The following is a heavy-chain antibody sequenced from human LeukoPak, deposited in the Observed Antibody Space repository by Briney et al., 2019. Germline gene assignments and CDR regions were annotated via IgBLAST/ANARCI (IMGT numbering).Heavy chain of an antibody. CDR1: GFTFSSYA. V-gene: IGHV3-30*04. J-gene: IGHJ4*02. D-gene: IGHD6-19*01. Sequence: GGSLRLSCAASGFTFSSYAIHWVRQAPGKGLEWVAVIPKDGSDKYYADSVKGRFTISRDNSRNTLFLHMNSLGGEDTAVYYCARVPDSSGWAGDYWGQGTLVTVSS. CDR2: IPKDGSDK. CDR3: ARVPDSSGWAGDY.